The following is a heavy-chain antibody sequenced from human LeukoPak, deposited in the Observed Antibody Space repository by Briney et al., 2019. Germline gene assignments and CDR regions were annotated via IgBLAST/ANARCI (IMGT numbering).Heavy chain of an antibody. CDR3: ARDGGDSSGWYLVGAKGIYYFDY. V-gene: IGHV4-39*01. CDR2: IYYSGST. J-gene: IGHJ4*02. Sequence: SETLSLTCTVSGGSISSSSYYWGWIRQPPGKGLEWIGSIYYSGSTYYNPSLKSRVTISVDTSKNQFSLKLSSVTAADTAVYYCARDGGDSSGWYLVGAKGIYYFDYWGQGTLVTVSS. CDR1: GGSISSSSYY. D-gene: IGHD6-19*01.